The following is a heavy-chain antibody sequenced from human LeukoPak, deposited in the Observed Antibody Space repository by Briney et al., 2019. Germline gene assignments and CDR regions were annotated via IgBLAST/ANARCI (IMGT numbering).Heavy chain of an antibody. CDR2: ISSSSSYI. CDR1: GFTFSSYA. CDR3: ASEATIISDY. Sequence: GGSLRLSCAASGFTFSSYAMIGVRQAPGQGLEGVSSISSSSSYIYYADSVKGRFTISRDNAKNSLYLQMNSLRAEDTAVYYCASEATIISDYWGQGTMVTVSS. J-gene: IGHJ4*02. V-gene: IGHV3-21*01. D-gene: IGHD5-24*01.